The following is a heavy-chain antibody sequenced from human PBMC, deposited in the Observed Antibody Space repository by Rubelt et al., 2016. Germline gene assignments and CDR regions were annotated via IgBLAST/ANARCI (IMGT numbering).Heavy chain of an antibody. V-gene: IGHV4-39*07. D-gene: IGHD3-22*01. Sequence: SGSTYYNPSLKSRVTISVDTSKNQFFLKLSSVTAADTAVYYCARDPLNSSGFNRVAGAHFDYWGQGTLVTVSS. CDR3: ARDPLNSSGFNRVAGAHFDY. CDR2: SGST. J-gene: IGHJ4*02.